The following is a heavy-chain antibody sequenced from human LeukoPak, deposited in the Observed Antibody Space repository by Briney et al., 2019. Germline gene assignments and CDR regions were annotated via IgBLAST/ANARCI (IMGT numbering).Heavy chain of an antibody. CDR1: GFTFSSYA. D-gene: IGHD5-24*01. CDR3: AKDFHGDGYNWGDY. V-gene: IGHV3-23*01. CDR2: ISGSGGST. J-gene: IGHJ4*02. Sequence: GGSLRLSCAASGFTFSSYAMSWVRQAPGKGLEWVSAISGSGGSTYYADSVKGRFTISRDNSKNTLYLQMNSLRAEDTAAYYCAKDFHGDGYNWGDYWGQGTLVTVSS.